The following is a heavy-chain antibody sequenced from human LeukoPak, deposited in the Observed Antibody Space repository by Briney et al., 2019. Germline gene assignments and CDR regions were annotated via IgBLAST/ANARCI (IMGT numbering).Heavy chain of an antibody. D-gene: IGHD6-19*01. CDR3: ARQSIAVAGTDFGIDY. CDR1: GYTFTSYA. CDR2: INTNTGNP. Sequence: GPSVKVSCKASGYTFTSYAMNWVRQAPGQGLEWMGWINTNTGNPTYAQGFTGRFVFSLDTSVSTAYLQISSLKAEDTAVYYCARQSIAVAGTDFGIDYWGQGTLVTVFS. J-gene: IGHJ4*02. V-gene: IGHV7-4-1*02.